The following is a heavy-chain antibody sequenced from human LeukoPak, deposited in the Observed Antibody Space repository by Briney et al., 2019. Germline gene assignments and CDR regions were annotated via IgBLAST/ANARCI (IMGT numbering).Heavy chain of an antibody. Sequence: GGSLRLSCAASGFTFISYAIHWVRQAPGKGLEWVALISYDESDKYYADSVKGRFTISRDNSKNTLYLQMNSLRAEDTAMYYCAKDRHYASNLFDYWGQGTLVTVSS. D-gene: IGHD3-10*01. V-gene: IGHV3-30*04. J-gene: IGHJ4*02. CDR2: ISYDESDK. CDR1: GFTFISYA. CDR3: AKDRHYASNLFDY.